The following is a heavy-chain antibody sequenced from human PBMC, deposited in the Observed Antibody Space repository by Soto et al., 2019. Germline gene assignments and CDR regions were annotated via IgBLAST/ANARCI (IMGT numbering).Heavy chain of an antibody. Sequence: PSETLSLTCTVSGGSISSSSYYWGWIRQPPGKGLEWIGSIYYSGSTYYNPSLKSRVTISVDTSKNQFSLKLSSVTAADTAVYYCARTGFGELLHHDYWGQGTLVTVSS. D-gene: IGHD3-10*01. J-gene: IGHJ4*02. V-gene: IGHV4-39*01. CDR3: ARTGFGELLHHDY. CDR2: IYYSGST. CDR1: GGSISSSSYY.